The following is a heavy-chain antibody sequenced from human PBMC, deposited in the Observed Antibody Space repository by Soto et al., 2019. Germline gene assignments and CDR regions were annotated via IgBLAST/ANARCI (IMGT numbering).Heavy chain of an antibody. CDR3: VKDRPTVVTPDWYFDL. D-gene: IGHD4-17*01. J-gene: IGHJ2*01. CDR2: INPSGGGT. Sequence: EVQLLESGGGLVQPGGSLRLSCAASGFTFSSYAMSWVRQAPGKGLECVSAINPSGGGTFSADSVRGRFTISRDNSKNTLYLQMHSLRAEDTALYYCVKDRPTVVTPDWYFDLWGRGNLVTVSS. V-gene: IGHV3-23*01. CDR1: GFTFSSYA.